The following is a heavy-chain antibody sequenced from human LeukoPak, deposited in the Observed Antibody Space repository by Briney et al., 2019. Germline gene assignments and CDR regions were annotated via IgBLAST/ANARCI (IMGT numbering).Heavy chain of an antibody. Sequence: PSETLSLTCTVSGGSITRDYWSWIRQPPGKGLEWIGYIYYFGHGSHNVSTRYNPSLQSRVMITADTSKNQFSLKLTSVTTADTAVYYCARDLAGLDYWGQGALVTVSS. J-gene: IGHJ4*02. CDR1: GGSITRDY. CDR3: ARDLAGLDY. V-gene: IGHV4-59*01. CDR2: IYYFGHGSHNVST.